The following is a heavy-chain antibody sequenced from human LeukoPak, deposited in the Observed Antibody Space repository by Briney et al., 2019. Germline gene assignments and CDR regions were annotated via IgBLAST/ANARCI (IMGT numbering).Heavy chain of an antibody. CDR2: ISSGTNYI. CDR1: GFTFSSYA. CDR3: ARSAGGNYFDY. Sequence: GGSLRLSCAASGFTFSSYAMNWVRQAPGKGLEWVSSISSGTNYIFEADSVKGRFTVTKDTALNSLSLQMNSLRADDTAVYYCARSAGGNYFDYWDQGTLVTVSS. J-gene: IGHJ4*02. D-gene: IGHD2-8*02. V-gene: IGHV3-21*01.